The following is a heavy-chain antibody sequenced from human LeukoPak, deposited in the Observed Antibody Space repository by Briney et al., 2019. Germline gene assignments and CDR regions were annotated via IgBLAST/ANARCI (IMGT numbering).Heavy chain of an antibody. CDR2: IRGDGGTT. D-gene: IGHD5-12*01. Sequence: GGSLRLSCAGSGFTFDDYGMLWVRQGPGKGREWVSLIRGDGGTTHYADSVKGRFTISRDNSKNSLYLQMNSLRTEDTALYYCAKDTAYSGRVFDYWGQGTLVTVSS. CDR1: GFTFDDYG. J-gene: IGHJ4*02. CDR3: AKDTAYSGRVFDY. V-gene: IGHV3-43*02.